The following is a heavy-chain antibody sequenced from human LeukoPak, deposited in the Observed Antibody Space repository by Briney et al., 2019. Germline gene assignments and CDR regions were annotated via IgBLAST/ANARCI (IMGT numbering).Heavy chain of an antibody. J-gene: IGHJ4*02. Sequence: SETLSLTCTVSSGSISSYYWSWIRQPPGKGLEWIGYISYSGSTNYNPSLKSRVTISVDTSKNQFSPKLNSVTAADTAVYFCARVGGRTVTSYYFDYWGQGTLVTVSS. CDR1: SGSISSYY. D-gene: IGHD4-17*01. V-gene: IGHV4-59*01. CDR3: ARVGGRTVTSYYFDY. CDR2: ISYSGST.